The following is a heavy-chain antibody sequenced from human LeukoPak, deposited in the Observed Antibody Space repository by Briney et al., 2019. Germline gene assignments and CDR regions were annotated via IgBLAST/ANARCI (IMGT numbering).Heavy chain of an antibody. CDR3: ARYGIVYSSSSDPFDY. D-gene: IGHD6-6*01. J-gene: IGHJ4*02. CDR2: INHSGST. V-gene: IGHV4-34*01. CDR1: GGSFSGYY. Sequence: SETLSLTCAVYGGSFSGYYWSWIRQPPGKGLEWIGEINHSGSTNYNPSLKSRVTISVDTSKNQFSLKLSSVTAADTAVYYCARYGIVYSSSSDPFDYWGQGTLVTVSS.